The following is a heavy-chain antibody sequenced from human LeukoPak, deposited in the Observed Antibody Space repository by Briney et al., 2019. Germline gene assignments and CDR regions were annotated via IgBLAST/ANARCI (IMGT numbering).Heavy chain of an antibody. V-gene: IGHV3-7*01. CDR2: IKQDGSDK. Sequence: GGSLRLSCAASGFTFSSYWMTWVRQAPGKGLEWVANIKQDGSDKYYMDSVRGRFTISRDNAKNSLYLQMNSLRVEDTAVYYCARDVEMYSSTWSDAFDIWGQGTMVTVSS. CDR3: ARDVEMYSSTWSDAFDI. CDR1: GFTFSSYW. J-gene: IGHJ3*02. D-gene: IGHD6-13*01.